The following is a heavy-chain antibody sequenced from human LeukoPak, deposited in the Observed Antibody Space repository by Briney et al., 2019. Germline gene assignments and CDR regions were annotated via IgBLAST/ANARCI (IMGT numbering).Heavy chain of an antibody. CDR1: GFTFSSYA. J-gene: IGHJ6*02. CDR3: AKDGYYDSSGYYESNYYYGMDV. D-gene: IGHD3-22*01. CDR2: ISDSGGST. V-gene: IGHV3-23*01. Sequence: GGSLRLSCAASGFTFSSYAMSWVRQAPGKGLECVSAISDSGGSTYYADSVKGRFTISRDNSKNTLYLQMNSLRAEDTAVYYCAKDGYYDSSGYYESNYYYGMDVWGQGTTVTVSS.